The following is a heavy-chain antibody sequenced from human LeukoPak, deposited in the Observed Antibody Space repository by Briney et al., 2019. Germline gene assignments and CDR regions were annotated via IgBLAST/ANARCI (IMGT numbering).Heavy chain of an antibody. D-gene: IGHD3-16*01. V-gene: IGHV4-61*09. Sequence: SETLSLTCTVSGDSITYNNYYWSWIRQPAGKGLEWIGHIYTSRNTNYNPSLKSRVTISVDTSKNQFSLKLTSVTAADTAVYYCARGRSASGYFHFWGQGTLVTVSS. J-gene: IGHJ4*02. CDR1: GDSITYNNYY. CDR3: ARGRSASGYFHF. CDR2: IYTSRNT.